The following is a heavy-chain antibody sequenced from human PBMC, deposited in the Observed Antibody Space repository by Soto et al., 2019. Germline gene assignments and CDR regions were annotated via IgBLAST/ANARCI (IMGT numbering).Heavy chain of an antibody. CDR3: AKDSYYDFWSGYPPLYYGMDV. V-gene: IGHV3-30*18. CDR1: GFTFSSYG. D-gene: IGHD3-3*01. J-gene: IGHJ6*02. Sequence: PGGSLRLSCAASGFTFSSYGMHWVRQAPGKGLEWVAVISYDGSNKYYADSVKGRFTISRDNSKNTLYLQMNSLRAEDTAVYYCAKDSYYDFWSGYPPLYYGMDVWGQGTTVTVS. CDR2: ISYDGSNK.